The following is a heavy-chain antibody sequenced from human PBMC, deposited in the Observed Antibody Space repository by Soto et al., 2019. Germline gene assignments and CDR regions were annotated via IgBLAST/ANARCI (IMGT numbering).Heavy chain of an antibody. D-gene: IGHD3-3*01. CDR1: GFTFSGSA. CDR2: IRSKANSYAT. V-gene: IGHV3-73*01. Sequence: GGSLRLSCAASGFTFSGSAMHWVRQASGKGLEWVGRIRSKANSYATAYAASVKGRFTISGDDSKNTAYLQMNSLKTEDTAVYYCTVRAPWSFQHWGQCTLVTVSS. CDR3: TVRAPWSFQH. J-gene: IGHJ1*01.